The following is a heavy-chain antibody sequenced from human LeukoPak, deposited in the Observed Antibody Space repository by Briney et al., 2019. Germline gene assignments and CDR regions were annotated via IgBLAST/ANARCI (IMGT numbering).Heavy chain of an antibody. J-gene: IGHJ5*02. D-gene: IGHD6-13*01. CDR1: GYTFTGYY. CDR2: INPNSGGT. CDR3: ARDHAIAAAGRGYWFDP. V-gene: IGHV1-2*02. Sequence: ASVKVSCKASGYTFTGYYMHWVRQAPGQGLEWMGWINPNSGGTNYAQKFQGRVTMTRDTSISTAYMELSRLRSDDTAVYYCARDHAIAAAGRGYWFDPWGQGTLVTVSS.